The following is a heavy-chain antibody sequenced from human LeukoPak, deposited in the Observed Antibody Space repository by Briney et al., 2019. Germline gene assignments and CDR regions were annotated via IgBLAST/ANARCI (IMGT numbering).Heavy chain of an antibody. Sequence: GGSLRLSCAASGFTFSSYGMHWVRQAPGKGLEWVAVISYDGSNKYYADSAKGRFTISRDNSKNTLYLQMNSLRAEDTAVYYCAKDRGATITHSFDYWGQGTLVTVSS. CDR2: ISYDGSNK. J-gene: IGHJ4*02. CDR3: AKDRGATITHSFDY. CDR1: GFTFSSYG. V-gene: IGHV3-30*18. D-gene: IGHD1-26*01.